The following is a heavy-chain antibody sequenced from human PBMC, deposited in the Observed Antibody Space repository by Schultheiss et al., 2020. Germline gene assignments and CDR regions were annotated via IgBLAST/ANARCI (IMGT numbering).Heavy chain of an antibody. V-gene: IGHV3-23*01. CDR1: GFNFRTYP. Sequence: GGSLRLSCAASGFNFRTYPMAWVRQAPGKGLECLSAISSSGGSTYYADSVKGRFTISRDNPRNTMYLQMNSLRVEDTAVYYCARGGVGLTDFRWTDPWGQGALVTVSS. CDR2: ISSSGGST. CDR3: ARGGVGLTDFRWTDP. J-gene: IGHJ5*02. D-gene: IGHD3/OR15-3a*01.